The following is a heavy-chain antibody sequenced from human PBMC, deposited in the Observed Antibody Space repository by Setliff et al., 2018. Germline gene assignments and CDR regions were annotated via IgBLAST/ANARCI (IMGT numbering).Heavy chain of an antibody. D-gene: IGHD3-16*01. CDR1: GFIFSDYY. CDR3: ARLTGGPAYYMDV. V-gene: IGHV3-11*01. Sequence: GGSLRLSCAASGFIFSDYYMTWIRQAPGKGLEWVSYITSSGTTTFNADSVKGRFTISRDNAKNSLFLQMNSLRAEDTAVYYCARLTGGPAYYMDVWGKGTTVTVSS. J-gene: IGHJ6*03. CDR2: ITSSGTTT.